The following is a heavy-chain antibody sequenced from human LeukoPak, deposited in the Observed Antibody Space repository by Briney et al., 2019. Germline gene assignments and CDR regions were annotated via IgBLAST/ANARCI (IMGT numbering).Heavy chain of an antibody. J-gene: IGHJ4*02. D-gene: IGHD1-26*01. Sequence: GGSLRLSCAASGFTFNSYSMHWVRQAPGKGLEWVSSISTINTYIYYADSVKGRFTISRDNAKSSLYLQMSSLRAEDTAVYYCANSEGVGATAEYWGQGTLVAVSS. CDR3: ANSEGVGATAEY. CDR1: GFTFNSYS. CDR2: ISTINTYI. V-gene: IGHV3-21*06.